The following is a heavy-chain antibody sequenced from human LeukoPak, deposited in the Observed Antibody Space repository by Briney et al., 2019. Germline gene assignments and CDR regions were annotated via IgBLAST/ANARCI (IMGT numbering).Heavy chain of an antibody. CDR1: GFTFSSYG. CDR2: ISSNGDSA. CDR3: AKDLAPGNY. V-gene: IGHV3-64*01. J-gene: IGHJ4*02. Sequence: GGSLRLSCAASGFTFSSYGMHWVRQAPGKGLEYVSAISSNGDSAYYAHSVKGRFTVSRDNSKNTLYLQMNSLRADDTAVYYCAKDLAPGNYWGQGTLVSVSS. D-gene: IGHD1-26*01.